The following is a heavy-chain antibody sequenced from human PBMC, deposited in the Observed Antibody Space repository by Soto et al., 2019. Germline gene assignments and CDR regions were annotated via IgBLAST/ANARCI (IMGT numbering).Heavy chain of an antibody. J-gene: IGHJ4*02. D-gene: IGHD4-17*01. V-gene: IGHV4-59*01. CDR1: GGSISSYY. CDR2: IYYSGST. Sequence: SETRSLTCTVSGGSISSYYWSWIRQPPGKGLEWIGYIYYSGSTNYNPSLKSRVTISVDTSKNQFSLKLSSVTAADTAVYYCARTYYGDYVFLDCWGQGTLVTVSS. CDR3: ARTYYGDYVFLDC.